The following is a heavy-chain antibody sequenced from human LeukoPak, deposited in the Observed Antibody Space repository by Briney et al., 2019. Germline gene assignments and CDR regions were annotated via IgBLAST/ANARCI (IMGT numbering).Heavy chain of an antibody. V-gene: IGHV4-39*07. CDR3: ARGSCIAAAGTGGCYFDY. Sequence: SETLSLTCTVSGGSFSSSSYYWGWIRQPPGKGLEWIGTISYSGSPYYNPSFKSRVTISVDTSKNQFSLKLSSVTAADTAVYYCARGSCIAAAGTGGCYFDYWGQGTLVTVSS. CDR1: GGSFSSSSYY. CDR2: ISYSGSP. J-gene: IGHJ4*02. D-gene: IGHD6-13*01.